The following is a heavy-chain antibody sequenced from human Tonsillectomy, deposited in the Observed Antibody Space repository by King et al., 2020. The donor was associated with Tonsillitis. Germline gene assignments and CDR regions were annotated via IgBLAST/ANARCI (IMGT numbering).Heavy chain of an antibody. CDR3: TRGDECSGGSCHYYGMDV. V-gene: IGHV3-33*05. Sequence: QVQLVESGGGVVQPGRSLRLSCAASGFTFSNYDMHWVRQAPGKGLEWVAVISYDGSNKYYEESVKGRFTISRDNAKNTLFLQMNSLRVEDTAVYYCTRGDECSGGSCHYYGMDVWGQGTTVTVSS. CDR2: ISYDGSNK. CDR1: GFTFSNYD. J-gene: IGHJ6*02. D-gene: IGHD2-15*01.